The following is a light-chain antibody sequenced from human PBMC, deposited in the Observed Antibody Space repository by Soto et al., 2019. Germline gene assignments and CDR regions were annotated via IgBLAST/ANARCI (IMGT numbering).Light chain of an antibody. J-gene: IGLJ2*01. CDR3: QSYDSSLSGVV. CDR2: GNS. V-gene: IGLV1-40*01. CDR1: SSNIGAGYD. Sequence: QLVLTQPPSVSGAPGQRVTISCTGSSSNIGAGYDVHWYQQLPRTAPKLLIYGNSNRPSGVPDRFSGSKSGTSASLAITGLQAEDEADYYCQSYDSSLSGVVFGGGTKLTVL.